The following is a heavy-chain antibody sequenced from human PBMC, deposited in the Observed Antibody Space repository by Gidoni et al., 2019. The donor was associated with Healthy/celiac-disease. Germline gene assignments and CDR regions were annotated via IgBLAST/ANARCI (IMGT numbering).Heavy chain of an antibody. Sequence: GWIRQPPGKGLEWIGSIYYSGSTYYNPSLKSRVTISVDTSKNQFSLKLSSVTAADTAVYYCASSAYYELTYWGQGTLVTVSS. J-gene: IGHJ4*02. CDR3: ASSAYYELTY. V-gene: IGHV4-39*01. CDR2: IYYSGST. D-gene: IGHD3-22*01.